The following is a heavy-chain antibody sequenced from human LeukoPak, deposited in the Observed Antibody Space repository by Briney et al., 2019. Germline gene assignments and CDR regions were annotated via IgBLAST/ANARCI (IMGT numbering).Heavy chain of an antibody. CDR3: AKDFAGYCTNGVCYKGDDY. CDR2: INLDGSEK. CDR1: GFTFRSYW. J-gene: IGHJ4*02. Sequence: PGGSLRLSCAASGFTFRSYWMSWVRQAPGKGLEWVANINLDGSEKYYVDSVKGRYTISRDNAKNTLYLQMNSLRAEDTAVYYCAKDFAGYCTNGVCYKGDDYWGPGTLVTVSS. V-gene: IGHV3-7*03. D-gene: IGHD2-8*01.